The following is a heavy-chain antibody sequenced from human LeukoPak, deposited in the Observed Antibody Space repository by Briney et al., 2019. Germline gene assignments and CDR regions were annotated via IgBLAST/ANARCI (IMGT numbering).Heavy chain of an antibody. Sequence: GGSLRLSCAASGFTFSSYSMNWVRQAPGKGLEWVSSISSSSSYIYYADSVKGRFTISRDNAKNSLYLQMNSLRAEDTAVYYCAKGAPLWFGELSGYMDVWGKGTTVTISS. D-gene: IGHD3-10*01. V-gene: IGHV3-21*04. J-gene: IGHJ6*03. CDR1: GFTFSSYS. CDR2: ISSSSSYI. CDR3: AKGAPLWFGELSGYMDV.